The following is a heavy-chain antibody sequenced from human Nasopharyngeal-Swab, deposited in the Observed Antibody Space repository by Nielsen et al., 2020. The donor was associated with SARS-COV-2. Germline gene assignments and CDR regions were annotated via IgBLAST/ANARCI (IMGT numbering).Heavy chain of an antibody. V-gene: IGHV4-59*01. J-gene: IGHJ6*02. Sequence: RQAPGKGLEWIGYIYYSGSTNCNPSLKSRVTISVDTSKNQFSLKLSSVTAADTAVYYCAIGGGGSYYYGMDVWGQGTTVTVSS. D-gene: IGHD3-16*01. CDR2: IYYSGST. CDR3: AIGGGGSYYYGMDV.